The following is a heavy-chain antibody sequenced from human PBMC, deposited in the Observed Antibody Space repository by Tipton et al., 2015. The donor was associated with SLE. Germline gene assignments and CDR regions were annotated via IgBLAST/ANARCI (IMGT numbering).Heavy chain of an antibody. CDR1: GFTFFTYA. D-gene: IGHD3-9*01. V-gene: IGHV3-30*04. J-gene: IGHJ6*03. CDR2: ITYDGSNK. Sequence: SLRLSCAASGFTFFTYAMRWVRQAPGKGLEWVAVITYDGSNKYYADSVKGRFTISRDNSKNTLYVQMNSLRAEDTAVYYCAKAPFEKGPYYYYYYMDVWGRGTTVTVSS. CDR3: AKAPFEKGPYYYYYYMDV.